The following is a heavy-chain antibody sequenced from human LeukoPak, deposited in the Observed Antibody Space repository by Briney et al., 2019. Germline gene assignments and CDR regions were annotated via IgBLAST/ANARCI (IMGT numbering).Heavy chain of an antibody. CDR3: ARAIYNSDRTDFDY. D-gene: IGHD1-20*01. Sequence: PGGSLRLSCAASGFTFSSYSMNWVRQAPGKGLEWVSSISRSSDYIYYADSLKGRFTISRDNSKNTLFLEMNSLRAEDSAVYYCARAIYNSDRTDFDYWGQGTLVTVSS. CDR2: ISRSSDYI. J-gene: IGHJ4*02. V-gene: IGHV3-21*01. CDR1: GFTFSSYS.